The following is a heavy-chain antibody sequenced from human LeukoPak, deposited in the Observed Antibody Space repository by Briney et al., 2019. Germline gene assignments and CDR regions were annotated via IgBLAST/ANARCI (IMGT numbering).Heavy chain of an antibody. CDR3: ANFAGGIAVADY. J-gene: IGHJ4*02. Sequence: GGSLRLSCAASGFTFSSYGMHWVRQAPGKGLEWVAVISYDGSNKYYADSVKGRFTISRDNSKNTLYLQMNSLRAEDTAVYYYANFAGGIAVADYWGQGTLVTVSS. CDR1: GFTFSSYG. D-gene: IGHD6-19*01. V-gene: IGHV3-30*18. CDR2: ISYDGSNK.